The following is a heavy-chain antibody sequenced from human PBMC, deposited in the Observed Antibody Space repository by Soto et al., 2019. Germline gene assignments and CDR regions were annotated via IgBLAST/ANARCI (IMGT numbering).Heavy chain of an antibody. CDR3: ATTRSYDSHRPFDY. CDR1: GYTFKTYG. V-gene: IGHV1-18*04. Sequence: ASVKVSCKSSGYTFKTYGISWVRQAPGQGLEWMGWISPYNGDRRLSEKMQGRLTMTTDTSTSIGYMELRSLTADDTAVYYCATTRSYDSHRPFDYWGQGTLVTVSS. D-gene: IGHD3-10*01. CDR2: ISPYNGDR. J-gene: IGHJ4*02.